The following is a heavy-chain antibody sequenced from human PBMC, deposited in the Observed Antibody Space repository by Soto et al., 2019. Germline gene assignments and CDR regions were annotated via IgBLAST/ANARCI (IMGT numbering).Heavy chain of an antibody. CDR2: IYYSGST. V-gene: IGHV4-39*01. J-gene: IGHJ4*02. CDR3: ARHDEVVMTDY. CDR1: GGSISSSSYY. Sequence: QLQLQESGPGLVKPSETLSLTYTVSGGSISSSSYYWGWIRQPPGKGLEWIGSIYYSGSTYYNPSLKSRVTISVDTSKNQFSLKLSSVTAADTAVYYCARHDEVVMTDYWGQGTLVTVSS. D-gene: IGHD2-21*01.